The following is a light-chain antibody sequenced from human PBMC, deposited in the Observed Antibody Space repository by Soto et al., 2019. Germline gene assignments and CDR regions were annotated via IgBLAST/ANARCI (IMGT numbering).Light chain of an antibody. CDR3: SSYTSSSTSRV. J-gene: IGLJ2*01. V-gene: IGLV2-14*01. CDR1: SSDVGGYNY. Sequence: QSALTQPASVSGSPGQSITISCTGTSSDVGGYNYVSWYQQHPGKAPKLMIYEVSNRPSGVSNRFSGSKSGNMASLTISGLQAEDEADYYCSSYTSSSTSRVFGGGTKLTVL. CDR2: EVS.